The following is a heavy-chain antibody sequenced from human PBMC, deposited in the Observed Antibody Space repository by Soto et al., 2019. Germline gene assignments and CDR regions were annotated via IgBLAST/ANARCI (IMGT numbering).Heavy chain of an antibody. V-gene: IGHV4-59*01. Sequence: SETLSLTCSIANGSIGCFYWNWIRQSPEKGLEWIGQIYFSGSTIYSPSFQSRVTLSVDSSKSQVALRPTSVTAADTAVYFCARASGLSIYNWFDPWGQGILVTVSS. CDR1: NGSIGCFY. CDR3: ARASGLSIYNWFDP. D-gene: IGHD3-10*01. CDR2: IYFSGST. J-gene: IGHJ5*02.